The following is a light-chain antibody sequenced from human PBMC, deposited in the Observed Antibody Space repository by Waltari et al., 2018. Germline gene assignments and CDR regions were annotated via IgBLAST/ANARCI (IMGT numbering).Light chain of an antibody. J-gene: IGLJ1*01. CDR2: EVS. Sequence: HSALTPPASVSGSPGPSITTSFPGTSSSLGGYNYFSLYQQHPGKAPKLMIYEVSNRPSGVSNRFSGSKSGNTASLTISGLQAEDEADYYCSSYTSSSTYVFGTGTKVTVL. CDR1: SSSLGGYNY. CDR3: SSYTSSSTYV. V-gene: IGLV2-14*01.